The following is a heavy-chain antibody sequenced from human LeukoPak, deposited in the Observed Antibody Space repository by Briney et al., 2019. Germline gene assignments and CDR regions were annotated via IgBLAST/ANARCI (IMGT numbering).Heavy chain of an antibody. V-gene: IGHV4-31*03. CDR2: MYHSGST. CDR1: GGSISSGGYY. J-gene: IGHJ4*02. Sequence: SETLSLTCTVSGGSISSGGYYWSWIRQYPGKGLEWIGYMYHSGSTYYNPSLKSRVIISVDTSKNQFSLRLNSVTAADTAVYYCARDKYGDYLDYWGQGTLVTVSS. CDR3: ARDKYGDYLDY. D-gene: IGHD4/OR15-4a*01.